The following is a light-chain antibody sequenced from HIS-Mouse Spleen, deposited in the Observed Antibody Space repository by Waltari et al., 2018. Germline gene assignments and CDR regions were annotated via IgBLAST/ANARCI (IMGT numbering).Light chain of an antibody. CDR2: DAS. CDR1: QSVSSY. J-gene: IGKJ4*01. Sequence: EIVLTQSPATLSLSPGERATLPCRASQSVSSYLAWYQQKPGQAPRLLIYDASNRATGIPARFSGSGSGTDFTLTISSLEPEDFAVYYCQQRSNWDLTFGGGTKVEIK. CDR3: QQRSNWDLT. V-gene: IGKV3-11*01.